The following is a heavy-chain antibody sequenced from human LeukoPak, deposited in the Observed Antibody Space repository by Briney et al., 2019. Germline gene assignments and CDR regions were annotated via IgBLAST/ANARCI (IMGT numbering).Heavy chain of an antibody. D-gene: IGHD4-17*01. Sequence: SVKVSCKASGGTFSSYAISWVRQAPGQGLEWMGRIIPIFGIANYAQKFQGRVTITAYKSTSTAYMELSSLRSEDTAVYYCARGSGYGDYRLAYFDYWGQGTLVTVSS. CDR1: GGTFSSYA. J-gene: IGHJ4*02. V-gene: IGHV1-69*04. CDR3: ARGSGYGDYRLAYFDY. CDR2: IIPIFGIA.